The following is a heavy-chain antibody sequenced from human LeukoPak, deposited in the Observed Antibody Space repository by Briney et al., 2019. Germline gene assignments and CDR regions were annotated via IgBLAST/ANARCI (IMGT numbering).Heavy chain of an antibody. CDR2: IYYSGST. V-gene: IGHV4-39*01. D-gene: IGHD6-13*01. J-gene: IGHJ4*02. Sequence: SETLSLTCTVSGGSISSSSYYWGWIRQPPGKGLEWIGSIYYSGSTYYNPSLKSRVTISVDTSKNQFSLKLSSVTAADTAVYYCASPISIAAAIDYWGQGTLVTVSS. CDR3: ASPISIAAAIDY. CDR1: GGSISSSSYY.